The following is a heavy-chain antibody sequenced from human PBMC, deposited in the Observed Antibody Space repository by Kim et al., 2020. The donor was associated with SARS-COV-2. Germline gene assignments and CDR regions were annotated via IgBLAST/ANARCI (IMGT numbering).Heavy chain of an antibody. CDR3: ARVMYYNWNYFGWFDP. Sequence: SLKSRVTISVDTSKNQFSLKLSSVTAADTAVYYCARVMYYNWNYFGWFDPWGQGTLVTISS. V-gene: IGHV4-34*13. J-gene: IGHJ5*02. D-gene: IGHD1-7*01.